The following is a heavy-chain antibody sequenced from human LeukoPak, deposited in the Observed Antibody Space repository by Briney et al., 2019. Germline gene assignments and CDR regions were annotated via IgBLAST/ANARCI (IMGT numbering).Heavy chain of an antibody. V-gene: IGHV3-64*01. CDR3: ARGNLITFGGVIGY. D-gene: IGHD3-16*02. CDR2: ISSNGGST. Sequence: GGSLRLSCAASGFTFSSYAMHWVRQAPGKGLEYVSAISSNGGSTYYANSVKGRFTISRDNSKNTLYLQMGSLRAEDMAVYYCARGNLITFGGVIGYWGQGTLATVSS. CDR1: GFTFSSYA. J-gene: IGHJ4*02.